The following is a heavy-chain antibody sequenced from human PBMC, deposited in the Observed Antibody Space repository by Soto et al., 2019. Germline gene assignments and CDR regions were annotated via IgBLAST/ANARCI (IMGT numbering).Heavy chain of an antibody. CDR1: GFFFSSYT. V-gene: IGHV3-23*01. CDR3: AKARDQQWVRLPFDY. CDR2: FSATSENT. J-gene: IGHJ4*02. D-gene: IGHD6-19*01. Sequence: EVQLLESGGGLVQPGGSLRLSCVGSGFFFSSYTMTWVRQAPGKGLEWVSSFSATSENTYYADSVRGRFTISRDNSKNTLSLKMNSLPAEDTAMYYCAKARDQQWVRLPFDYWGQGILVSVSS.